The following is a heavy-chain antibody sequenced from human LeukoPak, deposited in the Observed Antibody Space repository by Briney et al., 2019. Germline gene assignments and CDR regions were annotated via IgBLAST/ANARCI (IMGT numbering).Heavy chain of an antibody. V-gene: IGHV3-9*01. J-gene: IGHJ6*02. CDR2: ISWNSGTK. D-gene: IGHD2-8*01. Sequence: PGRSLGLSCAASGFTFDDYAVHWVRQAPGKGLEWVSGISWNSGTKGYADSVKGRFTISRDNAKNSLYLQMNSLRGEDAALYYCAVLHYYAMDVWGQGTTVTVSS. CDR3: AVLHYYAMDV. CDR1: GFTFDDYA.